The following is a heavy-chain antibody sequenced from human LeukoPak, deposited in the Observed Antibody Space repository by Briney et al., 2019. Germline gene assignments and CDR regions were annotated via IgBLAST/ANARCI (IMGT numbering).Heavy chain of an antibody. CDR1: GFTFSDYY. J-gene: IGHJ4*02. Sequence: GGSLRLSCAASGFTFSDYYMSWIRQAPGKWLEWVSYISSSGSTIYYADSVKGRFTISRDNAKNSLYLQMNSLRAEDTAVYYCARESSSSWYDYWGQGTLVTVSS. CDR2: ISSSGSTI. CDR3: ARESSSSWYDY. D-gene: IGHD6-13*01. V-gene: IGHV3-11*01.